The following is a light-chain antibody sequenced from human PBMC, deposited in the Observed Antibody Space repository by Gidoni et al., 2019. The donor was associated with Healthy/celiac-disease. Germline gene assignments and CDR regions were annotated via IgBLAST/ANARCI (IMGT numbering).Light chain of an antibody. J-gene: IGLJ2*01. CDR1: SLRRYY. CDR3: NSRDSSGNHVV. CDR2: GKN. Sequence: SAELTQIPAVSVSLGQTDSITCQGDSLRRYYASWYQQKPGQAPVLVIYGKNNRPAGIPDRFSGSSSGNTASLTITGAQAEDEADYYCNSRDSSGNHVVFCGGTKLTVL. V-gene: IGLV3-19*01.